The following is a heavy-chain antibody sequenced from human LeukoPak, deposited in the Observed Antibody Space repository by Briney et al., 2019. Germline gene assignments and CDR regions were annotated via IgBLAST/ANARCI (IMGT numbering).Heavy chain of an antibody. CDR3: AKGFLGYCSGGSCYDYYYMDV. J-gene: IGHJ6*03. V-gene: IGHV3-23*01. CDR2: ISGSGGST. Sequence: GGSLRLSCAASGFTFSSYAMSWVRQAPGKGLEWVSAISGSGGSTYYADSVKGRFTISRDNSKNTLYLQMNSLRAEDTAVYYCAKGFLGYCSGGSCYDYYYMDVWGKGTTVTVSS. CDR1: GFTFSSYA. D-gene: IGHD2-15*01.